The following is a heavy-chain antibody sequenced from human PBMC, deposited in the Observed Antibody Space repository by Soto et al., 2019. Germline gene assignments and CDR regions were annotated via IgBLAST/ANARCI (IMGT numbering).Heavy chain of an antibody. V-gene: IGHV4-38-2*01. Sequence: ETLSLTCAVSGYSINSDYYWGWIRQPPGKGLEWIGSVDHSGRTYYSPSLRSRLTIFIDTSKNQFSLRLTSVTAADTAMYFCAKKGYYPSGKINLFDSWGPGTLVTVSS. J-gene: IGHJ4*02. D-gene: IGHD3-10*01. CDR2: VDHSGRT. CDR1: GYSINSDYY. CDR3: AKKGYYPSGKINLFDS.